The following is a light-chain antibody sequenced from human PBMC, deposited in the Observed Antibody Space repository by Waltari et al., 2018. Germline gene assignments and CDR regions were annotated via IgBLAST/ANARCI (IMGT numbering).Light chain of an antibody. CDR3: QKYGTLPAT. J-gene: IGKJ1*01. Sequence: EIVLTLSPGTLSLSPGERATLSCRASQSVSKYLAWYQQKVGQPPRLLIFDASTRATGIPDRFLGRGFGADFSLTISRLEPEDFAVYYCQKYGTLPATFGQGTKVEI. CDR1: QSVSKY. V-gene: IGKV3-20*01. CDR2: DAS.